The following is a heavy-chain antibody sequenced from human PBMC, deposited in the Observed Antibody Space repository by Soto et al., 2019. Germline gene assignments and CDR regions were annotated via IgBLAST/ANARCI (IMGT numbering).Heavy chain of an antibody. CDR2: IIPIFGTA. CDR1: GGTFSSYS. D-gene: IGHD1-26*01. J-gene: IGHJ4*02. V-gene: IGHV1-69*01. CDR3: ARDGGRHSGGIDY. Sequence: QVQLVQSGAEVKKPGSSVKVSCKASGGTFSSYSINWVRQAPGQGLEWMGEIIPIFGTANYAQKFQGRVTITADESTSRGYMELSSLSSEDTAVYYCARDGGRHSGGIDYWGQGTLVTVSS.